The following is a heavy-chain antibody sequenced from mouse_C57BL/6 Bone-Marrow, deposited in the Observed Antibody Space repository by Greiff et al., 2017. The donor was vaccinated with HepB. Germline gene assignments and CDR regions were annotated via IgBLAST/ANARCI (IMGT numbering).Heavy chain of an antibody. CDR3: ARRDYLWYFDV. J-gene: IGHJ1*03. Sequence: QVQLQQPGAELVRPGSSVKLSCKASGYTFTSYWMHWVKQRPIQGLEWIGNIDPSDSETDYNQKFKDKATLTVDKSSSTAYMQLSSLTSEDSAVYYCARRDYLWYFDVWGTGTTVTVSS. D-gene: IGHD1-1*02. CDR1: GYTFTSYW. CDR2: IDPSDSET. V-gene: IGHV1-52*01.